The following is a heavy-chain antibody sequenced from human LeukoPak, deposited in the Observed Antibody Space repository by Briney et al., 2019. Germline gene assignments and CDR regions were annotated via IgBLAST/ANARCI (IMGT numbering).Heavy chain of an antibody. D-gene: IGHD4-17*01. CDR3: ARLRDDYGFLFDY. V-gene: IGHV1-2*02. CDR2: INPNSGGT. Sequence: AASVTVSCKASGYTFTGYYMHWVRQAPGQGLEWMGWINPNSGGTNYAQKFQGRVTMTRDTSISTAYMELSRLRSDDTAVYYCARLRDDYGFLFDYWGQGTLVTVSS. J-gene: IGHJ4*02. CDR1: GYTFTGYY.